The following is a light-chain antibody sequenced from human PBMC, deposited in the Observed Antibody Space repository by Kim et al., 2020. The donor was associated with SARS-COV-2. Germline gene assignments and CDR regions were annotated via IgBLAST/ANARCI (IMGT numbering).Light chain of an antibody. CDR1: SSNIGNNY. Sequence: QKVTISCSGSSSNIGNNYVAWYQQLPGTAPKLLMYDNNKRPSGIPDRFSGSKSGTSATLGITGLQTGDEADYYCGTWDSSLSACWVFGGGTQLTVL. V-gene: IGLV1-51*01. CDR2: DNN. J-gene: IGLJ3*02. CDR3: GTWDSSLSACWV.